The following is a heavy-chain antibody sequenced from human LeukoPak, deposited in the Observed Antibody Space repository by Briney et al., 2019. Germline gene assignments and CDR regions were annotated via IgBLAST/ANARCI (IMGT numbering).Heavy chain of an antibody. Sequence: PGGSLRLSCAASGFTFSSYSMNWVRHTPGKGLEWVSYISSSSRTIYYADSVKGRFTISRDNAKNTLYLQMNSLRADDTAVYFCTRSGGRNFDYWGQGTLVTVSS. CDR1: GFTFSSYS. V-gene: IGHV3-48*04. D-gene: IGHD2-15*01. J-gene: IGHJ4*02. CDR2: ISSSSRTI. CDR3: TRSGGRNFDY.